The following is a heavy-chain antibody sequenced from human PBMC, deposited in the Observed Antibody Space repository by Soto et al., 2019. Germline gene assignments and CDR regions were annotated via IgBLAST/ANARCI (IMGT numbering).Heavy chain of an antibody. CDR3: ARDLDGSGSYYTDH. V-gene: IGHV1-18*01. Sequence: GASVKVSCKASGYILITYGISWVRQAPGQGLEWMGRISPYNGNTNYAQNLQGRVTMTTDTSTSTAYMELRGLRSDDTAVYYCARDLDGSGSYYTDHCGPRTQVTVSS. CDR1: GYILITYG. CDR2: ISPYNGNT. D-gene: IGHD3-10*01. J-gene: IGHJ4*02.